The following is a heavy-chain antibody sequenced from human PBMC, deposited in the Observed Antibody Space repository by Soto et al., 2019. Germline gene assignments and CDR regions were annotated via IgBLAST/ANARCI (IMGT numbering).Heavy chain of an antibody. CDR2: ISSSGSTI. V-gene: IGHV3-11*01. J-gene: IGHJ4*02. CDR1: GFTFSDYY. D-gene: IGHD3-16*02. CDR3: ATYSPNRDYDYIWGSYRYAATEAHDY. Sequence: GGSLRLSCAASGFTFSDYYMSWIRQAPGKGLEWVSYISSSGSTIYYADSVKGRFTISRDNAKNSLYLQMNSLRAEDTAVYYCATYSPNRDYDYIWGSYRYAATEAHDYWGQGTLVTVSS.